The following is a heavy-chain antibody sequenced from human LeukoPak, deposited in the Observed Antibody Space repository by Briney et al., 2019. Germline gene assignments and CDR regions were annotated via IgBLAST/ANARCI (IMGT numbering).Heavy chain of an antibody. CDR3: ARDILTMVRGVIYY. Sequence: GGSLRLSCAASGFTFSSYAMHWVRQAPGKGLEWVAVISYDGSNKYYADSVKGRFTIPRDNSKNTLYLQMNSLRAEDTAVYYCARDILTMVRGVIYYWGQGTLVTVSS. J-gene: IGHJ4*02. CDR1: GFTFSSYA. CDR2: ISYDGSNK. D-gene: IGHD3-10*01. V-gene: IGHV3-30*04.